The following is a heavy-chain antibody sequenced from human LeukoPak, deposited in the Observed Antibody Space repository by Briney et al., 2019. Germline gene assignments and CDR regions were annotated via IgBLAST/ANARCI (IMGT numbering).Heavy chain of an antibody. D-gene: IGHD5/OR15-5a*01. CDR3: ARQRTVSTTRGFDI. V-gene: IGHV4-30-2*01. CDR1: GDSIKNGAYT. CDR2: IYHSGST. Sequence: SQTLSLTCAVSGDSIKNGAYTWSWIRQPPGKGLEWIGDIYHSGSTNYNPSLKSRVTLSVDMSKNQFSLNLSSVTAADTAVYWCARQRTVSTTRGFDIWGQETMVTVSS. J-gene: IGHJ3*02.